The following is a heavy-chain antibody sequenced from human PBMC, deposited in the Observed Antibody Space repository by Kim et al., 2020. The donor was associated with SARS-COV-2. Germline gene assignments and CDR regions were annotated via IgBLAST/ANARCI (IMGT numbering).Heavy chain of an antibody. J-gene: IGHJ5*02. CDR1: GYTFTSYY. V-gene: IGHV1-46*01. CDR3: ARARRRIVVVPAASRWFDP. Sequence: ASVKVSCKASGYTFTSYYMHWVRQAPGQGLEWMGIINPSGGSTSYAQKFQGRVTMTRDTSTSTVYMELSSLRSDDTAVYYCARARRRIVVVPAASRWFDPWGQGTLVTVSS. D-gene: IGHD2-2*01. CDR2: INPSGGST.